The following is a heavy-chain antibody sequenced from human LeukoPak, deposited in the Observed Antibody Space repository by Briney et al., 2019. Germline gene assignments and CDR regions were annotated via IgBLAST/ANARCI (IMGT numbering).Heavy chain of an antibody. CDR1: GFTLSNYS. CDR2: ISSSSSYI. V-gene: IGHV3-21*01. CDR3: ARDLAYGDDGL. J-gene: IGHJ4*02. Sequence: GGSLRLSCAASGFTLSNYSMNWVRQAPGKGLEWVAFISSSSSYIFYADSLKGRFTISRDNAKNSLYLQMNSLRADDTAVYYCARDLAYGDDGLWGQGTLDTVSS. D-gene: IGHD4-17*01.